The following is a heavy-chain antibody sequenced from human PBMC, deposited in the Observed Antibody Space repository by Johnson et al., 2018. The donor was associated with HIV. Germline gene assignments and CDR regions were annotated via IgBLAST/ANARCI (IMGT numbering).Heavy chain of an antibody. CDR1: GFTFDDYG. D-gene: IGHD2-21*02. Sequence: VQLVESGGVVVQPGGSLRLSCPASGFTFDDYGMSWVRQAPGKGLEWVSGINWNGGSTGYADSVKGRFTISRDNAKNSLYVQMNSLRAEDTALYYCARGGAYCGGDCYHAFDIWGQGTMVTVSS. V-gene: IGHV3-20*04. J-gene: IGHJ3*02. CDR3: ARGGAYCGGDCYHAFDI. CDR2: INWNGGST.